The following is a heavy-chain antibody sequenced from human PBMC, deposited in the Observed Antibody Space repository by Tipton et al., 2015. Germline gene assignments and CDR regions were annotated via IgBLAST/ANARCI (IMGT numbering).Heavy chain of an antibody. CDR1: GGSFSDYY. CDR3: ARDLEHGMDV. Sequence: TLSLTCTVSGGSFSDYYWSWIRQSPGEGMEWIGYIYYSGSTNYNPSLRSRVAMSMDTSKNQFSLKPSSVTAADTAVYFCARDLEHGMDVWGQGTTVTVS. J-gene: IGHJ6*02. CDR2: IYYSGST. V-gene: IGHV4-59*01.